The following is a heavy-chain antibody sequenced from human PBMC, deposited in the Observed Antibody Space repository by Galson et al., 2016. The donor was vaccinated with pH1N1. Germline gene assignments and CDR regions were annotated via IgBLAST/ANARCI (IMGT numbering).Heavy chain of an antibody. D-gene: IGHD2-21*02. J-gene: IGHJ4*02. Sequence: SETLSLTCTVSGDSINRNSWSWIRQPPGKGLEWIGYIYYSGTTSYNPSLKSRITISVDSSQGQFSLKLTSVTAADTAVYYCARGGGDLDSWGQGTLVTVSS. CDR1: GDSINRNS. CDR2: IYYSGTT. V-gene: IGHV4-59*01. CDR3: ARGGGDLDS.